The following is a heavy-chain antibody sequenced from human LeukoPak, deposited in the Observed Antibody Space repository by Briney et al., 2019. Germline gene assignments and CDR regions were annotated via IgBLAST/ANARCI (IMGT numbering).Heavy chain of an antibody. CDR3: ARFSPPPT. D-gene: IGHD3-3*01. Sequence: GRSLRLSCAASGFTFDDYAMHWVRQAPGKGLEWVSGISSDGTITNYADSVKGRFTISRDNAKNTLYLQMNSLRVEDTAVYYCARFSPPPTWGQGTLVTVSS. CDR1: GFTFDDYA. J-gene: IGHJ4*02. CDR2: ISSDGTIT. V-gene: IGHV3-9*01.